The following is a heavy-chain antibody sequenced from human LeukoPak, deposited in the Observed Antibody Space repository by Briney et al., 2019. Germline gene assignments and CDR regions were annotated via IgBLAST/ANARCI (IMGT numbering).Heavy chain of an antibody. Sequence: ASVKVSCKASGYTFTSYGISWVRQAPGQGLEWMGWISAYNGNTNYAQKLQGRVTMTTDTSTSTAYMELRSLRSDDTAVYSCARDGRPIAAAEGNWFDPWGQGTLVTVSS. CDR3: ARDGRPIAAAEGNWFDP. D-gene: IGHD6-13*01. V-gene: IGHV1-18*01. J-gene: IGHJ5*02. CDR2: ISAYNGNT. CDR1: GYTFTSYG.